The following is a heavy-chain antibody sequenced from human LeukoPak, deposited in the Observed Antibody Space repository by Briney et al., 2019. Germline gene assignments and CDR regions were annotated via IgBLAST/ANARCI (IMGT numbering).Heavy chain of an antibody. Sequence: GESLKISCKGSGYSFTSYWIAWVRQMPGKGLEWMGIIYPGDSDTGYSPSFQGQVTISADKSISTSYLQWSSLKASDTAMYYCATTFMTTVTTLGFDIWGQGTMVTVSS. J-gene: IGHJ3*02. CDR1: GYSFTSYW. CDR3: ATTFMTTVTTLGFDI. CDR2: IYPGDSDT. V-gene: IGHV5-51*01. D-gene: IGHD4-17*01.